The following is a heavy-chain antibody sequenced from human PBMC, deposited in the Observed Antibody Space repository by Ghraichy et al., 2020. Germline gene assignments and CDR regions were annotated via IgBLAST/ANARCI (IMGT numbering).Heavy chain of an antibody. D-gene: IGHD2-2*01. V-gene: IGHV4-39*01. Sequence: SETLSLTCSVSGASITDKTYHWGWIRQPPGKGLESIGTLYYSGSPFYNPSLRGRVSISLDTSKNLFSLTLTSVTAEDTAIYYCAAVVVPAAVWDWGRGALGTVSP. J-gene: IGHJ4*02. CDR2: LYYSGSP. CDR1: GASITDKTYH. CDR3: AAVVVPAAVWD.